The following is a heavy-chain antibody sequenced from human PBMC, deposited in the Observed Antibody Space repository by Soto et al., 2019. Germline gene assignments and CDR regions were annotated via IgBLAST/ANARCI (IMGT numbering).Heavy chain of an antibody. CDR2: IIPIFGTA. Sequence: QVQLVQSGAEVRKPGSSVRVSCKASGGSFNRHTISWVRQAPGQGLEWMGGIIPIFGTANHAQKFQGRVTIIADESTSTVYMELSSLRSEDTAVYYCASTPVRFLADRYYFDYWGQGTLVTVSS. V-gene: IGHV1-69*01. J-gene: IGHJ4*02. D-gene: IGHD3-3*01. CDR1: GGSFNRHT. CDR3: ASTPVRFLADRYYFDY.